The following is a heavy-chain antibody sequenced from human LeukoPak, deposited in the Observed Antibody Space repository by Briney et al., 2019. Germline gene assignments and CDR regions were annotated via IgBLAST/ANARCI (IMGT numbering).Heavy chain of an antibody. V-gene: IGHV4-39*01. CDR1: GGSISSSSCY. Sequence: SETLSLTCTVSGGSISSSSCYWGWIRQPPGKGLEGIGSIYHSGSTYYNPSLKSRVTISVDTSKNQFSLKLSSVTAADMAVYDCARHPTERRYYYDSSGTGGAFDIWGQGTMVTLSS. J-gene: IGHJ3*02. CDR2: IYHSGST. D-gene: IGHD3-22*01. CDR3: ARHPTERRYYYDSSGTGGAFDI.